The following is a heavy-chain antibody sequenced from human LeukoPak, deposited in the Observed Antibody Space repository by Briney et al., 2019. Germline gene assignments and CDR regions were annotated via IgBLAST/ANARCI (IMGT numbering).Heavy chain of an antibody. CDR2: ISWNSGSI. V-gene: IGHV3-9*01. J-gene: IGHJ3*02. CDR1: GFTFYDYA. CDR3: AKETDAFDI. Sequence: GGSLRLSCAASGFTFYDYAMHWVRHAPGKGLEWVSGISWNSGSIGYADSVKGRFTISRDNAKNSLYLQMNSLRAEDTALYYCAKETDAFDIWGQGTMVTVSS.